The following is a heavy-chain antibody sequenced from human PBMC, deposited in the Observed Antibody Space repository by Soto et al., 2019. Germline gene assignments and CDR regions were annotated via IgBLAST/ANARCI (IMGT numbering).Heavy chain of an antibody. CDR2: IYYSGST. V-gene: IGHV4-59*01. Sequence: ETLSLTCTVSGGSISSYCWSWMRQPPGKGRVGIGYIYYSGSTNYNPSLKSRVTISVETSKNEFSQMLRCVTAADTAVIYCGRVGGGSCYGCSGWFDPWGQGTLVTVSS. CDR3: GRVGGGSCYGCSGWFDP. D-gene: IGHD2-15*01. J-gene: IGHJ5*02. CDR1: GGSISSYC.